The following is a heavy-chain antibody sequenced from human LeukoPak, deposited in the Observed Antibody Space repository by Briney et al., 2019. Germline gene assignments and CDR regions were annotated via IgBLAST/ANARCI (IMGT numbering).Heavy chain of an antibody. CDR3: ARGSSKLYYFDY. Sequence: PSETLSLTCTVSGGSISSYYWSWIRQPPGKGLEWIGYIYHSGSTNYNPSLKSRVTISVDTSKNQFSLKLSSVTAADTAVYYCARGSSKLYYFDYWGQGTLVTVSS. J-gene: IGHJ4*02. CDR1: GGSISSYY. V-gene: IGHV4-59*01. CDR2: IYHSGST.